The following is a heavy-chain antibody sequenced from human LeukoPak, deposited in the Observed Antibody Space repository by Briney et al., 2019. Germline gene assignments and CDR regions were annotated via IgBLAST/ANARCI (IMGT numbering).Heavy chain of an antibody. D-gene: IGHD3-9*01. Sequence: SETLSLTCAVYSGSFSGYYWSWIRHPQEKGLEWNGEIKHGGTNSYTPSLQRPVIISVDTYRNQFSLKLSSVTAADTAVYYCARGGILRYFDWLLPPHDAFDIWGQGTMVTVSS. CDR2: IKHGGTN. V-gene: IGHV4-34*01. CDR3: ARGGILRYFDWLLPPHDAFDI. J-gene: IGHJ3*02. CDR1: SGSFSGYY.